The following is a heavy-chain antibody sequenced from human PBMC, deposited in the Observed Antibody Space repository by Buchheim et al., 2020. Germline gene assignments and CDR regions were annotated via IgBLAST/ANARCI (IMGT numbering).Heavy chain of an antibody. Sequence: QVQLQQWGAGLLKPSETLSLTCAVYGGPFSGYYWSWIRQPPGKGLEWIGEINHSGGTNYNPSLKSRVTISVDTSKNQFSLKLTSVTAADTAVYYCARGGYCSGGSCYQRTLDVWGQGTT. CDR2: INHSGGT. J-gene: IGHJ6*02. CDR3: ARGGYCSGGSCYQRTLDV. D-gene: IGHD2-15*01. V-gene: IGHV4-34*01. CDR1: GGPFSGYY.